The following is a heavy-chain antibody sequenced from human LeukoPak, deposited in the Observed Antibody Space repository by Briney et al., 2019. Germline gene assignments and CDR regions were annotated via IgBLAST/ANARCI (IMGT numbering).Heavy chain of an antibody. Sequence: PGGSLRLSCAASGFTFSSYGMHWVRQAPGKGLEWVAVISYDGSNKYYADSVKGRFTISRDNSKNTLYLQMNSLRAEDTAVYHCAKEGITMIVVVTLPDYWGQGTLVTVSS. CDR2: ISYDGSNK. CDR1: GFTFSSYG. V-gene: IGHV3-30*18. J-gene: IGHJ4*02. D-gene: IGHD3-22*01. CDR3: AKEGITMIVVVTLPDY.